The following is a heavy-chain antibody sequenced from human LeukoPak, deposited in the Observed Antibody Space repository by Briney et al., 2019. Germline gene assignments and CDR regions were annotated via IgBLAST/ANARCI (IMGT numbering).Heavy chain of an antibody. CDR1: GFTFSSYA. CDR3: ARVYRSFDDYYYYYYMDV. V-gene: IGHV3-23*01. Sequence: GGSLRLSCAASGFTFSSYAMNWVRQAPGKGLEWVSGISGSGGSTYYADSVKGRFTISRDNSKNTMYLQVDSLRSEDTAVYYCARVYRSFDDYYYYYYMDVWGKGTTVTVSS. J-gene: IGHJ6*03. D-gene: IGHD3-16*01. CDR2: ISGSGGST.